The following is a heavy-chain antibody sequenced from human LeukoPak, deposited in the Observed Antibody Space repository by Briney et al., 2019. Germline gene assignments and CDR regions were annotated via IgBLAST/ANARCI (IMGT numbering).Heavy chain of an antibody. J-gene: IGHJ4*02. CDR3: AREGTLGSGWYDY. D-gene: IGHD6-19*01. CDR2: IYNSGTT. V-gene: IGHV4-61*02. Sequence: PSETLSLTCTVSGGSISNEGDYWSWIRRPAGKGLEWIGRIYNSGTTNYNPSVKSRISMSVDTSENQFSLNLRSVTAADTAVYYCAREGTLGSGWYDYWGQGTLVTVSS. CDR1: GGSISNEGDY.